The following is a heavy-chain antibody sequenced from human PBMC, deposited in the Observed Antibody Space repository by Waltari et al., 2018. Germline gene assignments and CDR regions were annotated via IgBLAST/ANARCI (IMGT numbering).Heavy chain of an antibody. CDR2: SSGGTT. CDR3: ARGFDYSSSFLDY. V-gene: IGHV4-59*11. CDR1: GGSISTHY. Sequence: QVQLQESGPGLVKPSETLSLTCTVSGGSISTHYWGWIRQPPGKGLEWIGSSSGGTTDYNPSLKSRVTISVDTSKNQVSLKVSSVTAADTAVYYCARGFDYSSSFLDYWGQGTLVTVSS. J-gene: IGHJ4*02. D-gene: IGHD6-6*01.